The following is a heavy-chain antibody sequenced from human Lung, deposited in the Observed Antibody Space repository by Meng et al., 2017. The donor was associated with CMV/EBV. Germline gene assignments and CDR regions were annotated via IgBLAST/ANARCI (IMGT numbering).Heavy chain of an antibody. J-gene: IGHJ6*02. CDR3: ARDRTGYSSGWYGYYGMDV. V-gene: IGHV3-7*01. CDR2: IKQDGSEK. D-gene: IGHD6-19*01. CDR1: GFTFSSYW. Sequence: SCAASGFTFSSYWMSWVRQAPGKGLEWVANIKQDGSEKYYVDSVKGRFTISRDNATNSLYLQMNSLRAEDTAVYYCARDRTGYSSGWYGYYGMDVWXQGTXVTVYS.